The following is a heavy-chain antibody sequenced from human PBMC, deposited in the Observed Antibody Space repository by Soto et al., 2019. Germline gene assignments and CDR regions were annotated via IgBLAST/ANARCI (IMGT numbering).Heavy chain of an antibody. CDR1: IVTVNSYY. CDR3: TRARRVYHDFMTGYHKYYYFDMEV. V-gene: IGHV3-33*01. J-gene: IGHJ6*01. D-gene: IGHD3-9*01. CDR2: IWFDGSNT. Sequence: LSGSAAIVTVNSYYIPLSRQAPGKGRECVSVIWFDGSNTTYADSVKGRFTISRENSKSKLYMKMKSLRAEDMAVYYCTRARRVYHDFMTGYHKYYYFDMEVRGQRTTV.